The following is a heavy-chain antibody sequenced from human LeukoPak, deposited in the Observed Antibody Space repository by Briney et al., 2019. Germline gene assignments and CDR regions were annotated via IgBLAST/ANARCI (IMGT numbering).Heavy chain of an antibody. CDR2: ISYDGTKK. D-gene: IGHD2-21*02. J-gene: IGHJ4*02. Sequence: RSGGSLRLSCVVSGFTFSNFGMHWVRQAPGKGLEWVALISYDGTKKYYADSVKGRITISRENSKNTLYLQMNSLRPEDTAVYYCAKDEGPRCSGDCPLDYWGQGTLVTVSS. CDR3: AKDEGPRCSGDCPLDY. V-gene: IGHV3-30*18. CDR1: GFTFSNFG.